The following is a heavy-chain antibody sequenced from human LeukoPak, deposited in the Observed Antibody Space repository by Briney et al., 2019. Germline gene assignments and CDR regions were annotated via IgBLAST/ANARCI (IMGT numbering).Heavy chain of an antibody. V-gene: IGHV4-30-4*01. Sequence: SETLSLTGTVSGGSISSGDYYWSWIRQPPGKGLEWIGYIYYSGSTYYNPSLKSRVTISVDTSKNQFSLKLSSVTAADTAVYYCARVDYYGSGRGDAFDYWGQGTLVTVSS. D-gene: IGHD3-10*01. CDR3: ARVDYYGSGRGDAFDY. CDR2: IYYSGST. CDR1: GGSISSGDYY. J-gene: IGHJ4*02.